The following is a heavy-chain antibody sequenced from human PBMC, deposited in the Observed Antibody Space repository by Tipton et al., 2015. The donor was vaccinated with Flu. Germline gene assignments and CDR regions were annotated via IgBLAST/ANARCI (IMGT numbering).Heavy chain of an antibody. Sequence: GSLRLSCAASGFTFSSHEMNWVRQAPGKGLEWLSYISSSGSTISYADSVRGRFTISRDNAKNSLYLQLNSLRAEDTALYYCATLTGDDYWGQGDLVTVSS. D-gene: IGHD7-27*01. CDR2: ISSSGSTI. J-gene: IGHJ4*02. CDR3: ATLTGDDY. V-gene: IGHV3-48*03. CDR1: GFTFSSHE.